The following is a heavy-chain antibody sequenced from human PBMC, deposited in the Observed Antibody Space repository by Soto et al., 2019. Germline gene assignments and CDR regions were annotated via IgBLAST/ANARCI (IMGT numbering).Heavy chain of an antibody. CDR3: AREVNSSPARGPNWFDP. J-gene: IGHJ5*02. Sequence: QVQLQESGPGLVQPSGTLSLTCAVSGDSINNSHWWSWVRQTPGKGLEWIGETYHSGTTNYNPSLKTRATISIDKSKNQFSLQMNSVNAADTAVYYCAREVNSSPARGPNWFDPWGQGTLVTVSS. V-gene: IGHV4-4*02. CDR1: GDSINNSHW. CDR2: TYHSGTT. D-gene: IGHD6-13*01.